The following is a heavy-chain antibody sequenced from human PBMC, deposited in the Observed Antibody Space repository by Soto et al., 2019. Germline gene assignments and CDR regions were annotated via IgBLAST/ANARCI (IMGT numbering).Heavy chain of an antibody. D-gene: IGHD1-26*01. CDR3: ARAMGEYYFDY. V-gene: IGHV4-59*01. CDR1: GGSISSDY. J-gene: IGHJ4*02. CDR2: IYYSGST. Sequence: SETQSLNCTVSGGSISSDYWSWIRQPPGKGLEWIGYIYYSGSTNYNPSLKSRVTISVDTSKNQFSLKLSSVTAADTAVYYCARAMGEYYFDYWGQGTLVTVSS.